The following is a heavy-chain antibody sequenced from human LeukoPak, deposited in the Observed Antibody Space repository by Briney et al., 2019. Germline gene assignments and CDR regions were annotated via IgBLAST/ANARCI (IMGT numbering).Heavy chain of an antibody. V-gene: IGHV4-34*01. CDR1: GGAFSGYY. Sequence: SETLSLTCAVYGGAFSGYYWSWIRQPPGKGLEWIGEINHSGSTNYNPSLKSRVTISVDTSKNQFSLRLSSVTAADTAVYYCARRRGYSYGFGYWGQGTLVTVSS. CDR2: INHSGST. D-gene: IGHD5-18*01. CDR3: ARRRGYSYGFGY. J-gene: IGHJ4*02.